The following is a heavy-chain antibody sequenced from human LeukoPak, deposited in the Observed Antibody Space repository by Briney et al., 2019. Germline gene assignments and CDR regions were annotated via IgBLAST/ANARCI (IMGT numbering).Heavy chain of an antibody. D-gene: IGHD3-10*01. Sequence: GRSLRLSCAASGFTFSGFGMHWVRQAPGKGLSGLEVISYDGSLKHYLDSVKGRFTISRDNSKNTVVLQMDSLRVEDTAIYYCAKKFSYGSGAGDALDIWGHGTLVTVSS. CDR1: GFTFSGFG. CDR2: ISYDGSLK. J-gene: IGHJ3*02. CDR3: AKKFSYGSGAGDALDI. V-gene: IGHV3-30*18.